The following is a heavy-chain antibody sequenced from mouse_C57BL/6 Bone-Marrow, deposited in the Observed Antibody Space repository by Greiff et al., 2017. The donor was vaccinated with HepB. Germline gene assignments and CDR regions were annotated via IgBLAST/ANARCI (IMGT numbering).Heavy chain of an antibody. V-gene: IGHV5-4*01. J-gene: IGHJ4*01. D-gene: IGHD2-3*01. CDR3: ARDRWAMDY. Sequence: EVQLVESGGGLVKPGGSLKLSCAASGFTFSSYAMSWVRRTPEKRLEWVATISDGGSYTYYPDNVKGRFTISRDNAKNNLYLQMSHLKSEDTAMYYCARDRWAMDYWGQGTSVTVSS. CDR2: ISDGGSYT. CDR1: GFTFSSYA.